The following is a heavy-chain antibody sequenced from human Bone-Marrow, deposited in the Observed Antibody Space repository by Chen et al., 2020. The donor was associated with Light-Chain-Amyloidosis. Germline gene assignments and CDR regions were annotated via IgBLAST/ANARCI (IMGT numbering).Heavy chain of an antibody. CDR1: GYTFPNYW. D-gene: IGHD5-12*01. CDR2: IYPDDSDA. J-gene: IGHJ4*02. V-gene: IGHV5-51*01. Sequence: EVQLEPAGQEVEKPVESPKNSCEGSGYTFPNYWIGWVRQMPGKGLEWMGVIYPDDSDARYSPSFEGQVTISADKSITTAYLQWRSLKASDTAMYYCARRRDGYNFDYWGQGTLVTVSS. CDR3: ARRRDGYNFDY.